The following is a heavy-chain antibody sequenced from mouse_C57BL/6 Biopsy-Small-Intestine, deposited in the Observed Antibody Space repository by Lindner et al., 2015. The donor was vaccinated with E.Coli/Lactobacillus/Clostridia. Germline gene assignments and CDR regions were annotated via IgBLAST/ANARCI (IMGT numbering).Heavy chain of an antibody. V-gene: IGHV1-66*01. D-gene: IGHD1-1*01. Sequence: VQLQESGPELVKPGASVKISCKASGYSFTSYYIHWVKQRPGQGLEWIGWIYPGSGNTKYNEKFKGKAKLTADTSSSTAYMQLSSLTSEDSAVYYCARPLITTGYYAMDYWGQGTSVTVSS. CDR3: ARPLITTGYYAMDY. CDR2: IYPGSGNT. CDR1: GYSFTSYY. J-gene: IGHJ4*01.